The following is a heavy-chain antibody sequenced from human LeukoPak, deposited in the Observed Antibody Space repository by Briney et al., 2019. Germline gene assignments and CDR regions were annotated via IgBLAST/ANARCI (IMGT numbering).Heavy chain of an antibody. CDR3: ARDLTCSSTSCYNYWFDP. Sequence: ASVKVSCKASGGTFSSYAISWVRQAPGQGLEWMGRIIPILGIANYAQKFQGGVTITADKSTSTAYIELNSLRSEDTAVYYCARDLTCSSTSCYNYWFDPWGQGTLVTVSS. V-gene: IGHV1-69*04. D-gene: IGHD2-2*02. J-gene: IGHJ5*02. CDR1: GGTFSSYA. CDR2: IIPILGIA.